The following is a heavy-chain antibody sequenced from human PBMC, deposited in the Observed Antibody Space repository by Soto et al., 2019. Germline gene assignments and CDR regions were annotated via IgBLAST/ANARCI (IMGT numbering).Heavy chain of an antibody. J-gene: IGHJ4*02. CDR1: GFSLSTLGVG. D-gene: IGHD5-18*01. CDR2: IYWDDDK. V-gene: IGHV2-5*02. CDR3: ALQRYGEFAY. Sequence: QITLKESGPTLVTPTQTLTLTCTFSGFSLSTLGVGVGWIRQPPGKALEWLALIYWDDDKRYIPSLKSRLTITKDTSKIQVVLTVTNVDPEDTATYYCALQRYGEFAYWGPGTLVTVSS.